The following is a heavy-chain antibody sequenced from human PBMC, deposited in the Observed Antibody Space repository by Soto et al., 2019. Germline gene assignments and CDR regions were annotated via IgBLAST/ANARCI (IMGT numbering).Heavy chain of an antibody. Sequence: GEPLKIACKGYGYNITSYGISSVRHMPGKGLEWMGRIDPSDSYTNYSPSFQGHVTISADKSISTAYLQWSSLKASDTAMYYCARRICSGGSCYGNFDYWGQGNLVTVSA. CDR1: GYNITSYG. CDR3: ARRICSGGSCYGNFDY. D-gene: IGHD2-15*01. V-gene: IGHV5-10-1*01. CDR2: IDPSDSYT. J-gene: IGHJ4*02.